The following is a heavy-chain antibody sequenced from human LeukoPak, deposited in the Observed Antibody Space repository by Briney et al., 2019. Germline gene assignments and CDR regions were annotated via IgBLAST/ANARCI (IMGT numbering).Heavy chain of an antibody. CDR1: GFTFSSYW. D-gene: IGHD2-15*01. Sequence: GGSLRLSCAASGFTFSSYWMSWVRQAPGKGLEWVANIKQDGSEKYYVDSVKGRFTISRDNAKNSLYLQMNSPRAEDTAVYYCARGHFEVVVAEYGMDVWGQGTTVTVSS. CDR2: IKQDGSEK. J-gene: IGHJ6*02. V-gene: IGHV3-7*01. CDR3: ARGHFEVVVAEYGMDV.